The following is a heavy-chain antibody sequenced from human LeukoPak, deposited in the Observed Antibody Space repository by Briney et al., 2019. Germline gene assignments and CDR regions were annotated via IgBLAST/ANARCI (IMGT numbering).Heavy chain of an antibody. Sequence: EASVKVSCKASGFTFTSSAVQWVRQARGQRLEWIGWIVVGSGNTNYAQKFQERVTITRDMSTSTAYMELSSLRSEDTAVYYCAADLVGYCSSGSCGAFDIWGQGTMVTVSS. CDR3: AADLVGYCSSGSCGAFDI. V-gene: IGHV1-58*01. D-gene: IGHD2-15*01. CDR1: GFTFTSSA. J-gene: IGHJ3*02. CDR2: IVVGSGNT.